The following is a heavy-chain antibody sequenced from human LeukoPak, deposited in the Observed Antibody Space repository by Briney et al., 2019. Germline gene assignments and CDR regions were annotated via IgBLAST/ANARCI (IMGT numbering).Heavy chain of an antibody. CDR3: AKDLGSSFEYVWGINRYSPSFDY. CDR2: IRGSGATT. V-gene: IGHV3-23*01. CDR1: GFAFSSYA. D-gene: IGHD3-16*02. Sequence: GGSLRLSCAASGFAFSSYAMSWVRQAPGKGLEWVSCIRGSGATTFHADSVKGRFTISRDNSENTLSLEMSSLRAEDAAVYYCAKDLGSSFEYVWGINRYSPSFDYWSQGTLVTVSS. J-gene: IGHJ4*02.